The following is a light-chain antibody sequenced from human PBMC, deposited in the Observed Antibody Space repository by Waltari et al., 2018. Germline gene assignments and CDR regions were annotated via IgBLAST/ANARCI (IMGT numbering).Light chain of an antibody. CDR1: QGISNS. CDR2: AAS. Sequence: DIQMTQPPSSLSASVGDRVTITCRASQGISNSLAWYQQKTGKAPKLLLYAASRLESGVPSRFSGSGSGTEYTLTISSLQPEDFATYYCQHYYSTIPVAFGGGTKVEVK. V-gene: IGKV1-NL1*01. CDR3: QHYYSTIPVA. J-gene: IGKJ4*01.